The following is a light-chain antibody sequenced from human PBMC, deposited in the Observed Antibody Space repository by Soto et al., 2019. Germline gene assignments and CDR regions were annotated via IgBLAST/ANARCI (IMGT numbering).Light chain of an antibody. CDR1: QSISNW. Sequence: DIQMTQSPSTLCASVGDRVTITCRASQSISNWLAWYQQKPGKAPKLLIYKASSLESGVPSRFSGSASGTEFTLTISSLQPDDFATYYCQQYNSVSLLTFGGGTKVDIK. V-gene: IGKV1-5*03. J-gene: IGKJ4*01. CDR3: QQYNSVSLLT. CDR2: KAS.